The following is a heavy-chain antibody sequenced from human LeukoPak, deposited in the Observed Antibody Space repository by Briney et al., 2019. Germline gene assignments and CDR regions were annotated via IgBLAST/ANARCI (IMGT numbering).Heavy chain of an antibody. CDR3: ATVYDILTVPPSYWYFDL. CDR1: GGSISNSRYD. J-gene: IGHJ2*01. Sequence: SETLSLACTASGGSISNSRYDWYRGWIRQPPGKGLEWIGSIYYSGSTYYNSSLKSRVTISVDTSKNQFSLKLSSVTAADTAVYYCATVYDILTVPPSYWYFDLWRRGTLVTVSS. CDR2: IYYSGST. D-gene: IGHD3-9*01. V-gene: IGHV4-39*07.